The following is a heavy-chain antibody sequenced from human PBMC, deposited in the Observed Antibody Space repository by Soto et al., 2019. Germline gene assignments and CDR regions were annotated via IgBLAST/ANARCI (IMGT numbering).Heavy chain of an antibody. V-gene: IGHV3-21*01. CDR2: ISTRSTYI. D-gene: IGHD4-17*01. CDR1: GFTFSAYS. J-gene: IGHJ4*02. Sequence: GGSLRLSCATSGFTFSAYSMNWVRQTPGKGLEWVSSISTRSTYIHYADSVKGRFTISRDNAKNSLFLQMNSLTAEDTAVYYCARETPLDLDYGGNPFSDFWGQGALVTVSS. CDR3: ARETPLDLDYGGNPFSDF.